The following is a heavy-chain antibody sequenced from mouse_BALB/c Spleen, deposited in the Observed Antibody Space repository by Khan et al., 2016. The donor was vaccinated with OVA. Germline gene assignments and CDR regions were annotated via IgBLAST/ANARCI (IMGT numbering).Heavy chain of an antibody. CDR1: GYSITSGYR. Sequence: EVQLQESGPGLVKPSQSLSLTCSVTGYSITSGYRWNWIRQFPGNKLEWMGYISYDGSNNYNPSLKNRISITRATPKNQFFLKLNSVTTEDTATYYCARGGAVVPYWYFDVWGAGTTVTVSS. CDR2: ISYDGSN. J-gene: IGHJ1*01. D-gene: IGHD1-1*01. CDR3: ARGGAVVPYWYFDV. V-gene: IGHV3-6*02.